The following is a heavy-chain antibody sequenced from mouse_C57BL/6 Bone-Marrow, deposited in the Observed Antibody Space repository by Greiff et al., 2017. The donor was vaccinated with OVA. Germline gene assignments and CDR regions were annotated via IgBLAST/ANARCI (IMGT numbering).Heavy chain of an antibody. J-gene: IGHJ3*01. CDR1: GYTFTSYW. CDR2: IDPSDSYT. CDR3: ARRDYDYDGWFAY. D-gene: IGHD2-4*01. V-gene: IGHV1-69*01. Sequence: QVQLQQPGAELVMPGASVKLSCKASGYTFTSYWMHWVKQRPGQGLEWIGEIDPSDSYTNYNQKFKGKSTLTVDKSSSTAYMQLSSLPSEDSAVYYCARRDYDYDGWFAYWGQGTLVTGSA.